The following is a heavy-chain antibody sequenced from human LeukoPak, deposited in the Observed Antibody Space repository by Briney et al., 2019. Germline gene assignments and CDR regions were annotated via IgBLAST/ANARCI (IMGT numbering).Heavy chain of an antibody. Sequence: GASVKVSCKASGYNFTSYYMHWVRQAPGQGLEWMGIINPSGGSTSYAQKFQGRITMTRDTSTSTVYMELSSLRSEDTAVYYCARDSGPSANYYYYGMDVWGQGTTVTVSS. V-gene: IGHV1-46*01. CDR1: GYNFTSYY. CDR3: ARDSGPSANYYYYGMDV. D-gene: IGHD1-14*01. J-gene: IGHJ6*02. CDR2: INPSGGST.